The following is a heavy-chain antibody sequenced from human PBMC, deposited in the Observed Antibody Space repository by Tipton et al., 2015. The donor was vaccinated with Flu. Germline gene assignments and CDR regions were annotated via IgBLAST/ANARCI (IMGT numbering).Heavy chain of an antibody. V-gene: IGHV6-1*01. CDR1: GDSVSSNSAA. J-gene: IGHJ4*02. CDR3: ARDSTLPGIAGAGNFDY. CDR2: TYYRSKWYN. Sequence: GLVKPSQTLSLTCAISGDSVSSNSAAWNWIRQSPSRGLEWLGRTYYRSKWYNDYAVSVKSRITINPDTSKNQFSLQLNSVTPEDTAVYYCARDSTLPGIAGAGNFDYGGQGTLVTVSS. D-gene: IGHD6-19*01.